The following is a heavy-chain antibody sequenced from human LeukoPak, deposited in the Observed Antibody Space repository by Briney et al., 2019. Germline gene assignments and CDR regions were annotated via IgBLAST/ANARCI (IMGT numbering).Heavy chain of an antibody. D-gene: IGHD3-10*01. CDR3: AKVRVRGVNPPFDY. CDR1: GFTFSGYT. V-gene: IGHV3-48*01. CDR2: ISSSSSTI. J-gene: IGHJ4*02. Sequence: GESLRLSCAASGFTFSGYTMNWVRQAPGKGLEWVSYISSSSSTIYYADSVKGRFTISRDNAKNSLYLQMNSLRAEDTAVYSCAKVRVRGVNPPFDYWGQGTLVTVSS.